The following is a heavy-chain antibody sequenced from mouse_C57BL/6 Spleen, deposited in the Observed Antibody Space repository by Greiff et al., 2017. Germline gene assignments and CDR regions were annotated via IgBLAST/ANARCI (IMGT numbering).Heavy chain of an antibody. CDR3: TRYYGSTYYLCY. Sequence: EVKLEESGTVLARPGASVKMSCKTSGYTFTSYWMHWVKQRPGPGLAWIGAIYPGNSDTSYNQKFKGKAKLTAVTSDSSAYMELSSLTKAESGFYCGTRYYGSTYYLCYWGQGTTLTVSS. J-gene: IGHJ2*01. CDR1: GYTFTSYW. CDR2: IYPGNSDT. D-gene: IGHD1-1*01. V-gene: IGHV1-5*01.